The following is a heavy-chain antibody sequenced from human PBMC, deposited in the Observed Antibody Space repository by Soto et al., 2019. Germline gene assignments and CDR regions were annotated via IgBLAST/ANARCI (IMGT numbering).Heavy chain of an antibody. V-gene: IGHV3-23*01. CDR1: GFTFSNYA. CDR3: AKSNSYCGGDCYPARWYDP. Sequence: GGSLRLSCAASGFTFSNYAMTWVRQAPGAGVEWVSALSGSGDSTYYAVSVKGRCTISRDNSKNTLYLQMNSMRAEDTAVYYCAKSNSYCGGDCYPARWYDPWGQGTLVTVSS. CDR2: LSGSGDST. D-gene: IGHD2-21*02. J-gene: IGHJ5*02.